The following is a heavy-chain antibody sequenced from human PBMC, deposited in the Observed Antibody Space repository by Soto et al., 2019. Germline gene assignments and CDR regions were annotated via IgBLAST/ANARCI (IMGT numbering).Heavy chain of an antibody. D-gene: IGHD6-19*01. CDR2: IYWNGDK. Sequence: QITLKESGPTLVKPTEGLTLTCTFSGFSLSTSGVGVGWNRQSPGKAPRWLALIYWNGDKRYNPSLKTRLTITRDTSKNQVVHTLTNMDPVDTATYYCAHRPSGWFLFDYWGQGTLVTVSS. CDR1: GFSLSTSGVG. V-gene: IGHV2-5*01. CDR3: AHRPSGWFLFDY. J-gene: IGHJ4*02.